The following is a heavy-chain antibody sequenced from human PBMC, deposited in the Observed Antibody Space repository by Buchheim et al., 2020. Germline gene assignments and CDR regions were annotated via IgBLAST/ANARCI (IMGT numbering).Heavy chain of an antibody. D-gene: IGHD5-12*01. J-gene: IGHJ4*02. CDR2: ISYDGSNK. CDR1: GFTFSSYG. CDR3: AKGRVATIIYFDY. Sequence: QVQLVESGGGVVQPGRSLRLSCAASGFTFSSYGMHWVRQAPGKGLEWVAVISYDGSNKYYADSVKGRFTISRDNSKNTLYLQMNSLRAEDTAVYYCAKGRVATIIYFDYWGQGTL. V-gene: IGHV3-30*18.